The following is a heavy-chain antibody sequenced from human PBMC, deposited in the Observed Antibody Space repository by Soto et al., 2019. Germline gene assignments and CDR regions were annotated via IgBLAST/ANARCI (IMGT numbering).Heavy chain of an antibody. CDR3: AKDRIAVAAPGAFDI. Sequence: QVQLVESGGGVVQPGRSLRLSCAASGFTFSSYGMHWVRQAPGNGLEWVAVISYDGSNKYYADSVKGRFTISRDNSKNTLYLQMNSLRAEDTAVYYCAKDRIAVAAPGAFDIWGQGTMVTVSS. D-gene: IGHD6-19*01. CDR1: GFTFSSYG. J-gene: IGHJ3*02. CDR2: ISYDGSNK. V-gene: IGHV3-30*18.